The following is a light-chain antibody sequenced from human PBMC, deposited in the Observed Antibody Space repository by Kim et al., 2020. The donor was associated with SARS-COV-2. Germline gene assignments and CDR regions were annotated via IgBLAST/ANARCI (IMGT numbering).Light chain of an antibody. CDR2: QDT. J-gene: IGLJ1*01. Sequence: SYELTQPPSVCVSPGQTASITCSGYKLGDKYVSCYHQKPGQSPVVVIYQDTQRPLGIPERFSGSNSGNTATLTISGTQAMDEADYYCQAWDSSTHNYVFGAGSKVAVL. CDR1: KLGDKY. V-gene: IGLV3-1*01. CDR3: QAWDSSTHNYV.